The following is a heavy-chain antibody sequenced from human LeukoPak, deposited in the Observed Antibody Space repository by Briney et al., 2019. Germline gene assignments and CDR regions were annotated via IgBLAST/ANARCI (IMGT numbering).Heavy chain of an antibody. Sequence: SETLSLTCAVYGGSFSCYYWSWIRQPPGKGLEWIGEINHSGSTNYNPSLKSRVTISVDTSKNQFSLKLSSVTAADTAVYYCASGIASFDKKNWFDPWGQGTLVTVSS. D-gene: IGHD6-13*01. V-gene: IGHV4-34*01. CDR3: ASGIASFDKKNWFDP. CDR1: GGSFSCYY. CDR2: INHSGST. J-gene: IGHJ5*02.